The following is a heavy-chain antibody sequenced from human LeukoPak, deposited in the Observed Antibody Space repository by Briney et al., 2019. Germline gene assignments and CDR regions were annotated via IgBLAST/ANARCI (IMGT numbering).Heavy chain of an antibody. V-gene: IGHV3-11*05. D-gene: IGHD5-18*01. CDR1: GFTFSDYY. Sequence: PGGSLRLSCAASGFTFSDYYMSWIRQAPGKGLEWVSYISSSSSYTNYADSVKGRFTISRDNAKNSLYLQMNSLRAEDTAVYYCARERFTAMVPRHFDYWGQGTLVTVAS. CDR3: ARERFTAMVPRHFDY. J-gene: IGHJ4*02. CDR2: ISSSSSYT.